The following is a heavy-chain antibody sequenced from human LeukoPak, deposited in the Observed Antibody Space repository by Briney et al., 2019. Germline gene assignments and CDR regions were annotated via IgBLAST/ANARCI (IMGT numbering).Heavy chain of an antibody. J-gene: IGHJ3*02. V-gene: IGHV4-38-2*02. D-gene: IGHD1-26*01. CDR2: SGST. CDR1: GYSISSGYY. Sequence: KPSETLSLTCTVSGYSISSGYYWGWIRQPPGKGLEWIGSGSTYYNPSLKSRVTISVDTSKNQFSLKLSSVTAADTAVYYCARHLYSGSYLPHDAFDIWGQGTMVTVSS. CDR3: ARHLYSGSYLPHDAFDI.